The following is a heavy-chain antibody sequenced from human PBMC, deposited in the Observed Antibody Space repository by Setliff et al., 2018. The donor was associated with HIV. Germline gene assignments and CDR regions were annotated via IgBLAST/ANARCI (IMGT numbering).Heavy chain of an antibody. V-gene: IGHV1-46*04. CDR1: GYTFTDYY. CDR2: INPSGGAA. CDR3: ARVYCSTTSCYNEYYFDY. Sequence: ASVKVSCKASGYTFTDYYLHWVRQAPGQGLEWLGVINPSGGAADYAQKLRRRVALTGDTSTSTVYLQLSSLRSEDTAIYYCARVYCSTTSCYNEYYFDYWGQGTLVTVSS. J-gene: IGHJ4*02. D-gene: IGHD2-2*01.